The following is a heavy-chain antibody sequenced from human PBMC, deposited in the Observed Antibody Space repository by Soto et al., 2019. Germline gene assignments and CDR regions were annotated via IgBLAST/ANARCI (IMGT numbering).Heavy chain of an antibody. J-gene: IGHJ6*02. CDR2: IDPSDSYT. CDR1: GYSFTSYW. Sequence: GESQTISCKGSGYSFTSYWISWVRQMPGKGLEWMGRIDPSDSYTNYSPSFQGHVTISADKSISTAYLQWSSLKASDTAMYYCARHSGSASYYNYGMDVWGQGTTVTVSS. V-gene: IGHV5-10-1*01. D-gene: IGHD3-10*01. CDR3: ARHSGSASYYNYGMDV.